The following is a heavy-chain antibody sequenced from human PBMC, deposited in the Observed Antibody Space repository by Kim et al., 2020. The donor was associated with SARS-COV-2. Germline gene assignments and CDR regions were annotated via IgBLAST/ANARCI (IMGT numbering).Heavy chain of an antibody. V-gene: IGHV4-34*01. J-gene: IGHJ3*02. Sequence: SETLSLTCAVYGGSFSGYYWSWIRQPPGKGLEWIGEINHSGSTNYNPSLKSRVTISVDTSKNQFSLKLSSVTAADTAVYYCARVGTDILTGYPTVFAFDIWGQGTMVTVSS. CDR2: INHSGST. CDR3: ARVGTDILTGYPTVFAFDI. CDR1: GGSFSGYY. D-gene: IGHD3-9*01.